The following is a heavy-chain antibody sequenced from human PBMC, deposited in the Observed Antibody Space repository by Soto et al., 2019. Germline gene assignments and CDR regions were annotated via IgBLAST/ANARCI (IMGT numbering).Heavy chain of an antibody. CDR3: ARGQNYYYYMDV. CDR1: GGSISSYY. CDR2: IYYSGST. Sequence: SETLSLTCTVSGGSISSYYWSWIRQPPGKGLEWIGYIYYSGSTNYNPSLKSRVTISVDTSKNQFSLKLSSVTAADTAVYYCARGQNYYYYMDVWGKGTTVTVSS. V-gene: IGHV4-59*01. J-gene: IGHJ6*03.